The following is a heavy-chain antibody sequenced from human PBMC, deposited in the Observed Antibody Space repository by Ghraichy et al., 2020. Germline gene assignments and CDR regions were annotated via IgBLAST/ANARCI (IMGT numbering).Heavy chain of an antibody. D-gene: IGHD2-15*01. CDR1: GGTFSSYA. CDR2: IIPIFGTA. V-gene: IGHV1-69*13. CDR3: ARGAAGVVAATFDY. J-gene: IGHJ4*02. Sequence: SVKVSCKASGGTFSSYAISWVRQAPGQGLEWMGGIIPIFGTANYAQKFQGRVTITADESTSTAYMELSSLRSEDTAVYYCARGAAGVVAATFDYWGQGTLVTVSS.